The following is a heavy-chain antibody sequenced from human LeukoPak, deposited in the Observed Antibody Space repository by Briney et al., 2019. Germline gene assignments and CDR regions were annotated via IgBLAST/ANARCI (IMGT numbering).Heavy chain of an antibody. Sequence: SETLPLTCTVSGGSISSGGYYWSWIRQHPGKGLEWIGYIYYSGSTYYNPSLKSRVTISVDTSKNQFSLKLSSVTAADTAVYYCARVVPAAIWFDYWGQGTLVTVSS. V-gene: IGHV4-31*03. CDR3: ARVVPAAIWFDY. J-gene: IGHJ4*02. CDR2: IYYSGST. D-gene: IGHD2-2*01. CDR1: GGSISSGGYY.